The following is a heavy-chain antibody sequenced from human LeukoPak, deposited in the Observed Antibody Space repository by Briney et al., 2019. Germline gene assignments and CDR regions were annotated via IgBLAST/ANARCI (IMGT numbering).Heavy chain of an antibody. D-gene: IGHD3-16*02. CDR1: GGSISSYY. CDR2: IYYSGST. CDR3: ASYYVWGSYRSDY. V-gene: IGHV4-59*08. J-gene: IGHJ4*02. Sequence: SETLSLTCTVSGGSISSYYWSWVRQPPGKGLEWIGYIYYSGSTNYNPSLKSRVTISVDTSKNQFSLKLSSVTAADTAVYYCASYYVWGSYRSDYWGQGTLVTVSS.